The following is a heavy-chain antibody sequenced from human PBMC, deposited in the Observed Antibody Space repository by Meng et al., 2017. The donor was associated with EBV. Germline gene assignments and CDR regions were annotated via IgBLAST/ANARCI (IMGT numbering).Heavy chain of an antibody. Sequence: QIPLKESGPTLVKPPQPLLLTCTFSGISLTTSGVGVGWIRQPPGKALEWLAVIYWDDAKRYSPSLKNRLTITKDTSKNQVVLTMTNMDPVDTATYFCAHSKYYSDSGGYWDYFDDWGQGTLVTVSS. CDR3: AHSKYYSDSGGYWDYFDD. CDR2: IYWDDAK. D-gene: IGHD3-10*01. V-gene: IGHV2-5*02. CDR1: GISLTTSGVG. J-gene: IGHJ4*02.